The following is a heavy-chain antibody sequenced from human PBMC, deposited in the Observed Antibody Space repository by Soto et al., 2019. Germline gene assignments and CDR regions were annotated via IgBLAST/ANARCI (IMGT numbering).Heavy chain of an antibody. D-gene: IGHD2-8*01. V-gene: IGHV4-39*01. CDR3: VRQPNRPMAGDD. CDR1: GASISSPSYY. CDR2: IYYSGTT. J-gene: IGHJ4*02. Sequence: SETLSLTCTVSGASISSPSYYWGWIRQSPGKGLEWIGSIYYSGTTHYNPSLKSRVTLSVDTSNMQFSLDLTSVTASDTAIYYCVRQPNRPMAGDDWSQGTLVTVSS.